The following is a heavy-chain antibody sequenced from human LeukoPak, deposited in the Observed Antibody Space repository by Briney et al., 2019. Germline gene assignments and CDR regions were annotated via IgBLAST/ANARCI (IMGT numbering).Heavy chain of an antibody. D-gene: IGHD2-15*01. V-gene: IGHV4-34*01. J-gene: IGHJ6*03. CDR3: ARGYCSGGSCYSYYYYNYMDV. CDR1: GGSFSGYY. CDR2: INHSGST. Sequence: TSETLSLTCAVYGGSFSGYYWSWIRQPPGKGLEWIGEINHSGSTNYNPSLKSRVTISVDTSKNQFSLKLSSVTAADTAVYYCARGYCSGGSCYSYYYYNYMDVWGKGTTVTVSS.